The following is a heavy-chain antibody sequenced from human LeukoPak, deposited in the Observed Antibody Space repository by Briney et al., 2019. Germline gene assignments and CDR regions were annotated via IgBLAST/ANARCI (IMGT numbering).Heavy chain of an antibody. J-gene: IGHJ4*02. CDR3: ARRRNYYDSSGPSASFDY. CDR1: GYTFTGYY. V-gene: IGHV1-2*02. D-gene: IGHD3-22*01. CDR2: INPNSGGT. Sequence: EASVKVSCKASGYTFTGYYMHWVRQAPGQGLEWMGWINPNSGGTNYAQKFQGRVTMTRDTSISTAYMELSRLRSDDTAVYYCARRRNYYDSSGPSASFDYWGQGTLATVSS.